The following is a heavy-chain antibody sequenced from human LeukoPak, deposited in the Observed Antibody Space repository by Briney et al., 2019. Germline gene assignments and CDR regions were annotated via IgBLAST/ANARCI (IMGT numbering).Heavy chain of an antibody. CDR3: ARDSWYSSGWYDY. V-gene: IGHV1-2*02. J-gene: IGHJ4*02. Sequence: GWINPNSGGTNYAQKFQGRVTMTRDTSISTAYMELSRLRSDDTAVYYCARDSWYSSGWYDYWGQGTLVTVSS. CDR2: INPNSGGT. D-gene: IGHD6-19*01.